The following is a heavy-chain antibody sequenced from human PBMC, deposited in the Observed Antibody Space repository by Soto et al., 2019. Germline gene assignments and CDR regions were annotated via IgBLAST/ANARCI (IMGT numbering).Heavy chain of an antibody. D-gene: IGHD3-22*01. Sequence: PGGSLRLSCAASGFTFSSYWMSWVRQAPGKGLEWVANIKQDGSEKYYADSVKGRFTISRDNSKNTLYLQMNSLRAEDTAVYYCAREEQREDWYYYDSSGPPFLWGQGTLVTVSS. V-gene: IGHV3-7*01. CDR3: AREEQREDWYYYDSSGPPFL. J-gene: IGHJ4*02. CDR1: GFTFSSYW. CDR2: IKQDGSEK.